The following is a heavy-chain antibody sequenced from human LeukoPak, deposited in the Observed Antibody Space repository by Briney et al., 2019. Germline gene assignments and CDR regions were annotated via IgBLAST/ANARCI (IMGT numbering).Heavy chain of an antibody. Sequence: PGGSLRLSCAASGFTFDDYAMHWVRQAPGKGLEWMGIIYPGDSDTTYSPSFQGQVTISADKSISTAYLQWSSLKASDSAMYYCGRIPAAGSLKGSFDIWGQGTMVTVSS. CDR2: IYPGDSDT. CDR1: GFTFDDYA. D-gene: IGHD6-13*01. V-gene: IGHV5-51*01. J-gene: IGHJ3*02. CDR3: GRIPAAGSLKGSFDI.